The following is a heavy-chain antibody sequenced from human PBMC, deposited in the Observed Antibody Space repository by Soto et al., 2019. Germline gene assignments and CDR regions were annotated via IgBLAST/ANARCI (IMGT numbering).Heavy chain of an antibody. CDR3: AKDRRQWLVIYYFDY. Sequence: GESLRLSCAASGFTFSSYAMSWVRQAPGKGLEWVSAISGSGGSTYYADSVKGRFTISRDNSKNTLYLQMNSLRAEDTAVYYCAKDRRQWLVIYYFDYWGQGTLVTVSS. CDR1: GFTFSSYA. J-gene: IGHJ4*02. V-gene: IGHV3-23*01. D-gene: IGHD6-19*01. CDR2: ISGSGGST.